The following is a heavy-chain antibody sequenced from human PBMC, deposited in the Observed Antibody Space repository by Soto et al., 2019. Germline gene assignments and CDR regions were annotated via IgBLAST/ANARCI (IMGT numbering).Heavy chain of an antibody. V-gene: IGHV3-30-3*01. CDR3: ASNKQQLVYYYYGMDV. Sequence: QVQLVESGGGVVQPGRSLRLSCAASGFTFSSYAMHWVRQAPGKGLEWVAVISYDGSNKYYADSVKGRFTISRDNSKNTLYLQMNSLRAEDTAVYYCASNKQQLVYYYYGMDVW. D-gene: IGHD6-13*01. CDR2: ISYDGSNK. CDR1: GFTFSSYA. J-gene: IGHJ6*01.